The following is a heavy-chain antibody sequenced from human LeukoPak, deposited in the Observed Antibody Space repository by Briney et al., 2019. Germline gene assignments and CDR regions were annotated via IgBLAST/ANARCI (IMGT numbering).Heavy chain of an antibody. CDR2: IYYSGST. CDR3: ARTIVDIVATVSFDY. Sequence: SETLSLTCTVSGGSISSYYWSWIRQPPGKGLEWVGYIYYSGSTYYNPSLKSRVTISVDTSKNQFSLKLSSVTAADTAVYYCARTIVDIVATVSFDYWGQGTLVTVSS. J-gene: IGHJ4*02. CDR1: GGSISSYY. D-gene: IGHD5-12*01. V-gene: IGHV4-59*08.